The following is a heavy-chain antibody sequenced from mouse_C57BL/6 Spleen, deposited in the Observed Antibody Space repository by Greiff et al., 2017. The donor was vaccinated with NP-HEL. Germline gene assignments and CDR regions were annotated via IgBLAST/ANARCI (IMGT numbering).Heavy chain of an antibody. D-gene: IGHD2-4*01. CDR3: ARSGGLRRGDY. CDR2: IDPSDSYT. V-gene: IGHV1-69*01. J-gene: IGHJ2*01. Sequence: QVQLQQPGAELVMPGASVKLSCKASGYTFTSYWMHWVKQRPGQGLEWIGEIDPSDSYTNYNQKFKGKSTLTVDKSSSTAYMPLSSLTSEDSAVYYCARSGGLRRGDYWGQGTTLTVSS. CDR1: GYTFTSYW.